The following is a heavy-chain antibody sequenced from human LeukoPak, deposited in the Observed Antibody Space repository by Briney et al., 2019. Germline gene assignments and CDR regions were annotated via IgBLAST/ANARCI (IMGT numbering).Heavy chain of an antibody. CDR2: IRYDGSNK. Sequence: PGGSLRLSCGASGFTFSSYGMHWVRQAPGKGLEWVAFIRYDGSNKYYADSVKGRFTISRGNSKNTLYLQMNSLRAEDTAVYYCAKGQNGDYGLPDYWGQGTLVTVSS. D-gene: IGHD4-17*01. CDR3: AKGQNGDYGLPDY. V-gene: IGHV3-30*02. J-gene: IGHJ4*02. CDR1: GFTFSSYG.